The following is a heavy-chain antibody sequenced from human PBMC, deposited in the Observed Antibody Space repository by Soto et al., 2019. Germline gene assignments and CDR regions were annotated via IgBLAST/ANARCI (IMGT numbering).Heavy chain of an antibody. D-gene: IGHD2-15*01. Sequence: ASVKVSCKAIGYSFTSHYMHWVRQAPGQGLEWMGTIYPGGVNIGYAQKFKGRVTMTKDTSTSTVYMELNSLTSEDTAVYYCTTDPGGFCRGGSCYWFAPWGQGTLVTVS. CDR2: IYPGGVNI. CDR3: TTDPGGFCRGGSCYWFAP. J-gene: IGHJ5*02. CDR1: GYSFTSHY. V-gene: IGHV1-46*01.